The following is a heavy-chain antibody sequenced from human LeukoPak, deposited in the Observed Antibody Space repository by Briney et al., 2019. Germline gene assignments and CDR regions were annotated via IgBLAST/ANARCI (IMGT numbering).Heavy chain of an antibody. CDR1: GGSFSNYY. Sequence: SETLSLTCTVSGGSFSNYYWSWIRQPAGKGLEWIGRIYTSGSTNYNPSVKSRVTMSVDTSNNQFSLKLSSVTAADTAVYYCARASYAGPFDYWGQGTLVTVSS. CDR2: IYTSGST. V-gene: IGHV4-4*07. D-gene: IGHD3-16*02. CDR3: ARASYAGPFDY. J-gene: IGHJ4*02.